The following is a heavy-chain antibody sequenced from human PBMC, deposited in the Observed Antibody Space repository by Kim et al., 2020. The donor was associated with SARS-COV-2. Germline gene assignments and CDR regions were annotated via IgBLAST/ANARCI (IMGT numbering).Heavy chain of an antibody. CDR1: GGTFSSYA. CDR2: IIPIFGTA. J-gene: IGHJ6*02. D-gene: IGHD4-17*01. Sequence: SVKVSCKASGGTFSSYAISWVRQAPGQGLEWMGGIIPIFGTANYAQKFQGRVTITADKSTSTAYMELSSLRSEDTAVYYCARDLWGVTVTSYYYYGMDVWGQGTTVTVSS. V-gene: IGHV1-69*06. CDR3: ARDLWGVTVTSYYYYGMDV.